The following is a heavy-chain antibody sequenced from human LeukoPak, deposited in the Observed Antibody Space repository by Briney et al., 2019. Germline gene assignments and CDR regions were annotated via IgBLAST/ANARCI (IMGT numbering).Heavy chain of an antibody. Sequence: GRSLRLSCAASGFTFDDYTMHWVRQAPGKGLEWVSLISWDGGSTYYADSVKGRFTISRDNSKNSLYLQMNSLRTEDTALYYCAKTQRYSYGHPFDYWGQGTLVTVSS. CDR2: ISWDGGST. D-gene: IGHD5-18*01. CDR1: GFTFDDYT. CDR3: AKTQRYSYGHPFDY. V-gene: IGHV3-43*01. J-gene: IGHJ4*02.